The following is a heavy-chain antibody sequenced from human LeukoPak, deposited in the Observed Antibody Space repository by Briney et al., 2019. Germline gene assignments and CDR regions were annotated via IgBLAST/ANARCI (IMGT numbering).Heavy chain of an antibody. CDR1: GFIFNNYG. D-gene: IGHD1-26*01. J-gene: IGHJ4*02. V-gene: IGHV3-33*01. Sequence: GGSLRLSCVGSGFIFNNYGMHWVRQAPGKGLEWMAVIWYDGSEKYYSDSVKGRFTISRDSSKNTLYLQANSLRAEDTAVYYCARDTGATKPFGIDYWGQGTLVTVSS. CDR2: IWYDGSEK. CDR3: ARDTGATKPFGIDY.